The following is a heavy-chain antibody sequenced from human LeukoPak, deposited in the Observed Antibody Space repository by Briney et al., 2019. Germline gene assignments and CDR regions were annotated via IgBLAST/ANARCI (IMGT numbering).Heavy chain of an antibody. D-gene: IGHD4-17*01. V-gene: IGHV4-34*01. CDR2: INHSGST. Sequence: PSETLSLTCAVYGGSFSGYYWSWIRQPPGKGLEWIGEINHSGSTNYNPSLKSRVTISVDTSKNQFSLKLSSVTAADTAVYYCASARYTVTTTDAFDIWGQGTTVTVSS. J-gene: IGHJ3*02. CDR3: ASARYTVTTTDAFDI. CDR1: GGSFSGYY.